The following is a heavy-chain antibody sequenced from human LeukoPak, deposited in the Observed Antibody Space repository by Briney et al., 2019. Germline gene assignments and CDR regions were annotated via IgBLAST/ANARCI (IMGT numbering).Heavy chain of an antibody. CDR2: ISGSGGST. D-gene: IGHD2-15*01. CDR3: AKDPYCSGGSCYGAEYFQH. CDR1: GFTFSSYA. V-gene: IGHV3-23*01. Sequence: GGSLRLSCAASGFTFSSYAMSWVRQAPGKGLEWVSAISGSGGSTYYADSVKGRFTISRDNSKNTLYLQMNSLRAEGTAVYYCAKDPYCSGGSCYGAEYFQHWGQGTLVTVSS. J-gene: IGHJ1*01.